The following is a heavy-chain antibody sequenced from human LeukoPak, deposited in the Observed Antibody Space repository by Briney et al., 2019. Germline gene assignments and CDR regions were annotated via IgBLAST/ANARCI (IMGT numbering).Heavy chain of an antibody. CDR1: GFTFDDYA. Sequence: GGSLRLSCAVSGFTFDDYAMHWVRQAPGKGLEWVSGISWNSGSIGYADSVKGRFTISGDNSKNTLYLQMNSLRAEDTAVYYCAKDQEVWSVYYFDYWGQGTLVTVSS. V-gene: IGHV3-9*01. D-gene: IGHD3-10*01. CDR2: ISWNSGSI. CDR3: AKDQEVWSVYYFDY. J-gene: IGHJ4*02.